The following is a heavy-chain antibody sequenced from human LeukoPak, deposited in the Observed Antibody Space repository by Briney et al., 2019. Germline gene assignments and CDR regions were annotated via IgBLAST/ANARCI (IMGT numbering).Heavy chain of an antibody. CDR3: ARGSWDY. CDR2: INHSGST. CDR1: GGPFSGYY. J-gene: IGHJ4*02. Sequence: SETLSLTCAVYGGPFSGYYWSWIRQPPGKGLEWIGEINHSGSTNYNPSLKSRVTISVDTSKNQFSLKLSSVTAADTAVYYCARGSWDYWGQGTLVTVSS. V-gene: IGHV4-34*01.